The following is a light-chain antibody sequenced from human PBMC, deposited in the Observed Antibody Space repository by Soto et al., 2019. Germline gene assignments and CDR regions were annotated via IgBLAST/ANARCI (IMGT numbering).Light chain of an antibody. J-gene: IGKJ1*01. V-gene: IGKV2-28*01. CDR3: MQPLQTPWT. Sequence: DIVMTHSPHSLAVTPGEPASISCRSSQSILHSNGYNYLDWYLQRPGQSPQVLIYLGSNRASGVPDRFSGSGSGTDCTLKISRVEAEDFGVYYCMQPLQTPWTLGQGTKVDI. CDR2: LGS. CDR1: QSILHSNGYNY.